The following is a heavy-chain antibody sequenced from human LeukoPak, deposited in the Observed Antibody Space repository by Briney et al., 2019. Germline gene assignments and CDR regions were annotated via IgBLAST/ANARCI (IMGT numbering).Heavy chain of an antibody. J-gene: IGHJ5*02. CDR2: IYYSGST. CDR1: GGSISSSSYY. V-gene: IGHV4-39*07. CDR3: ARGWFDA. Sequence: SETLSLTRTVSGGSISSSSYYWGWIRQPPGKGLEWIGSIYYSGSTYYNPSLKSRVTISVDTSKNQFSLKLSSVTAADTAVYYCARGWFDAWGQGTLVTVSS.